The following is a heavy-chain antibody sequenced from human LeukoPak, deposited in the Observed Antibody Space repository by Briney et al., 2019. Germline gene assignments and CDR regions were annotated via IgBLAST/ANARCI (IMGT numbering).Heavy chain of an antibody. CDR2: INPNDGDT. D-gene: IGHD1-1*01. Sequence: GASVKVSCKASGYTFTDYYMHWVRQAPGQGFEWMGWINPNDGDTNYAQKFQGRVTITADESTSTAYMELSSLRSEDTAVYYCAREPGTGAAFDIWGQGTMVTVSS. CDR1: GYTFTDYY. J-gene: IGHJ3*02. V-gene: IGHV1-2*02. CDR3: AREPGTGAAFDI.